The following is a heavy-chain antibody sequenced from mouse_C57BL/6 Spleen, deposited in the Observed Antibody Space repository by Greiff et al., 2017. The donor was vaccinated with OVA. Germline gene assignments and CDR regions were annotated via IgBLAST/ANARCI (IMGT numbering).Heavy chain of an antibody. CDR3: ARHTYFDY. V-gene: IGHV5-9*01. Sequence: EVKVEESGGGLVKPGGSLKLSCAASGFTFSSYTMSWVRQTPEKRLEWVATISGGGGNTYYPDSVKGRFTISRDNAKNTLYLQMSSLRSEDTALYYCARHTYFDYWGQGTTLTVSS. CDR2: ISGGGGNT. J-gene: IGHJ2*01. CDR1: GFTFSSYT.